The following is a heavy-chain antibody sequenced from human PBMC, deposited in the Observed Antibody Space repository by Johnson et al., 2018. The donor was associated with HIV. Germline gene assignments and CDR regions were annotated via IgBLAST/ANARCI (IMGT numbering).Heavy chain of an antibody. J-gene: IGHJ3*02. Sequence: VRLVESGGGVAQPGRSLRLSCAASGFTFSSYAMHRVRQAPGKGLEWVAVISYDGSNKYYADSVKGRFTISRDNSKHTLYLQMNSLGAEDTAVYYCAKDRSTGWYPAFDIWGQGTMVTVSS. CDR3: AKDRSTGWYPAFDI. CDR1: GFTFSSYA. V-gene: IGHV3-30*04. CDR2: ISYDGSNK. D-gene: IGHD6-19*01.